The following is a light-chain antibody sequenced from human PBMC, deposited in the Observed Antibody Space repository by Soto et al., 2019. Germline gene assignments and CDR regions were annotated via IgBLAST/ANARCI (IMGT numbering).Light chain of an antibody. J-gene: IGLJ2*01. CDR3: SSYTSSSTVI. CDR2: EGT. V-gene: IGLV2-14*01. Sequence: QSVLTQPASVSGSPGQSITISCTGTSSDVGGYNYVSWYQQHPGKAPKLIIYEGTNRPSGVSDRFSGSQSGNTASLAISGLQAEDEADYYCSSYTSSSTVIFGGGTQLTVL. CDR1: SSDVGGYNY.